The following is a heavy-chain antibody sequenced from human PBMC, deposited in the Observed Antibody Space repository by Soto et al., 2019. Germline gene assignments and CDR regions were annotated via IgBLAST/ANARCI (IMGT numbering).Heavy chain of an antibody. CDR2: INAGYGNT. D-gene: IGHD7-27*01. V-gene: IGHV1-3*01. CDR1: GYTFSSYA. J-gene: IGHJ4*02. Sequence: ASVKVSCKASGYTFSSYAMHWVRQAPGQRLEWMGWINAGYGNTKSSQKFQDRVTISRDTSASTAYMELTSLRSEDSAVYYCARDTGDGTFDFWGQGTLVTVT. CDR3: ARDTGDGTFDF.